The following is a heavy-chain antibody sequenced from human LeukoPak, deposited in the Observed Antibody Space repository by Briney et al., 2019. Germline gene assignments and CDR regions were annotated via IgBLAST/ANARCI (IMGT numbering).Heavy chain of an antibody. Sequence: GGSLRLSCAASGFTFSDFYTSWIRQAPGKGLEWVSYISTSSTYTNYADSVKGRFTISRDDAKNSLYLQMNSLRAEDTAVYYCARAVAANRRFDYWGQGTLLTVSS. J-gene: IGHJ4*02. CDR1: GFTFSDFY. CDR3: ARAVAANRRFDY. D-gene: IGHD6-19*01. V-gene: IGHV3-11*06. CDR2: ISTSSTYT.